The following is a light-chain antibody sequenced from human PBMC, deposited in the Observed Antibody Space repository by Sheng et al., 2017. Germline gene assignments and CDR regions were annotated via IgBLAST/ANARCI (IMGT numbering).Light chain of an antibody. CDR3: QQYHNWPRT. J-gene: IGKJ1*01. Sequence: EIVLTQSPATLSVSPGERATLSCRASQSFRSNLAWYQQKPGQAPRLLIFGASTRATGIPSRFSGSGSGTEFTLTISSLQSEDFAVYYCQQYHNWPRTFGQGTKVEIK. CDR2: GAS. CDR1: QSFRSN. V-gene: IGKV3-15*01.